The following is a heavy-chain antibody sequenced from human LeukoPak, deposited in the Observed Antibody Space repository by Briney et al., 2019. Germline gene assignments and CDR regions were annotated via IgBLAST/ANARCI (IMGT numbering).Heavy chain of an antibody. D-gene: IGHD3-22*01. Sequence: SVRVSCKASGGTFSSYAISWVRQAPGQGLEWMGRIIPIFGTANYAQKFQGRVTITTDESTSTAYMELSSLRSEDTAVYYCARGYYYDSSGYYWSFDPWGQGTLVTVSS. V-gene: IGHV1-69*05. CDR1: GGTFSSYA. CDR2: IIPIFGTA. J-gene: IGHJ5*02. CDR3: ARGYYYDSSGYYWSFDP.